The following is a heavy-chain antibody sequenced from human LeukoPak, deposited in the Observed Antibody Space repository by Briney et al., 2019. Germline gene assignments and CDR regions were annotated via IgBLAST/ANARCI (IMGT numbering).Heavy chain of an antibody. CDR3: ARVNQPYGSNSYYFDY. CDR1: GGTFSSYA. J-gene: IGHJ4*02. CDR2: IIPIFGTA. Sequence: SVKVSCKASGGTFSSYAISWVRQAPGQGLEWMGGIIPIFGTANYAQKFQGRVTITTDESTSTAYMELSSLRSEDTAVYYCARVNQPYGSNSYYFDYWGQGTLVTVSS. D-gene: IGHD4-23*01. V-gene: IGHV1-69*05.